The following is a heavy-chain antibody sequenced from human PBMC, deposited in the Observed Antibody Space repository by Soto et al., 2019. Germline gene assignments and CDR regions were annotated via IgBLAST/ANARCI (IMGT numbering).Heavy chain of an antibody. J-gene: IGHJ6*03. V-gene: IGHV1-18*01. CDR1: GYTFTSYG. CDR3: ARDLVDIVVVVAADYYYYMDV. CDR2: ISAYNGNT. Sequence: QVQLVQSGAEVKKPGASVKVSCKASGYTFTSYGISWVRQAPGQGLEWMGWISAYNGNTKYAQKLQGRVTMTTDTSASTAYMELRSLISDDTAVYYCARDLVDIVVVVAADYYYYMDVWGEGTTVTVSS. D-gene: IGHD2-15*01.